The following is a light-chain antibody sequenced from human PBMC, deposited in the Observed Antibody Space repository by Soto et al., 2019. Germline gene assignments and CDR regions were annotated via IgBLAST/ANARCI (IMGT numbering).Light chain of an antibody. Sequence: EIVLTQSPATLSLSPGERATLSRRASQSVGSYFAWYQQKPGQAPRLLIYDASNRATGIPARFSGSGSGTDCTLTISSLEPEDFAVYYCQQVKTWPITFGQGTRLEIK. CDR2: DAS. V-gene: IGKV3-11*01. CDR1: QSVGSY. J-gene: IGKJ5*01. CDR3: QQVKTWPIT.